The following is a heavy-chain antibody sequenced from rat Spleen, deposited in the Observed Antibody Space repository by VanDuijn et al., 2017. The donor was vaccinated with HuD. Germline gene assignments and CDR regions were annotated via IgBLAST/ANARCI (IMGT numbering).Heavy chain of an antibody. CDR2: ILYDGSRT. Sequence: EVQLVESGGGLVQPGRSLKLSCAASGFTFSDYNMAWVCQAPKKGLEWVATILYDGSRTYYRDSVKGRFTISRDNAKSTLYVQMDSLRSEDTATYYCARYPAMDAWGQGASVTVSS. V-gene: IGHV5S10*01. D-gene: IGHD1-4*01. CDR1: GFTFSDYN. J-gene: IGHJ4*01. CDR3: ARYPAMDA.